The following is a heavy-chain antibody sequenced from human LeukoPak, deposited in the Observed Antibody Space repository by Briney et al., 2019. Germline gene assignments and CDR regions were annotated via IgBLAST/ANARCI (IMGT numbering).Heavy chain of an antibody. J-gene: IGHJ4*02. Sequence: PGGSLRLSCAASGFTFSSYAMHWVRQAPGKGLEWVAVISYDGSNKYYADSVKGRFTISRDNSKNTLYLQMNSLRAEDTAVYYCAREQQLVFDYWGQGTLVTVSS. CDR1: GFTFSSYA. V-gene: IGHV3-30-3*01. D-gene: IGHD6-13*01. CDR2: ISYDGSNK. CDR3: AREQQLVFDY.